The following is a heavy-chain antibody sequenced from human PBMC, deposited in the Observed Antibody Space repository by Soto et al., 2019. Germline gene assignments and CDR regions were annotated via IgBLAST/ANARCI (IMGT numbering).Heavy chain of an antibody. V-gene: IGHV2-5*02. CDR3: ALAAGIAVAGPYYFDY. Sequence: QITLKESGPTLVKPTQTLTLTCTFSGFSLSTSGVGVGWIRQPPGKALEWLALIYWDDDKRYSPSLKSRLTITKDTSKNQVVLTMTNMDPVDTATYYCALAAGIAVAGPYYFDYWGQGTLVTVSS. CDR1: GFSLSTSGVG. D-gene: IGHD6-19*01. CDR2: IYWDDDK. J-gene: IGHJ4*02.